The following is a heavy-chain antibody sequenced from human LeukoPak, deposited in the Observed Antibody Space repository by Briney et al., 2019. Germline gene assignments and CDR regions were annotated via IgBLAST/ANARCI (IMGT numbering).Heavy chain of an antibody. Sequence: ASVTVSCTASGYTFTVYYMHWVRQAPGQGLAWVGWINPNSGGTNYAQKFQGRVTMTRDTSISTAYMELSRLRSDDTAVYYCARALRYFDWYTNYWGQGTLVTVSS. CDR2: INPNSGGT. J-gene: IGHJ4*02. CDR1: GYTFTVYY. CDR3: ARALRYFDWYTNY. D-gene: IGHD3-9*01. V-gene: IGHV1-2*02.